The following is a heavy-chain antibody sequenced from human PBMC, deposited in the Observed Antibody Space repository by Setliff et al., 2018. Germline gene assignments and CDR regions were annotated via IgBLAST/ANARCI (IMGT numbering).Heavy chain of an antibody. CDR1: GFTFSGSA. V-gene: IGHV3-33*03. J-gene: IGHJ4*02. CDR2: IWYDGSQK. D-gene: IGHD3-22*01. CDR3: AKDPGDSSGSFEY. Sequence: CAASGFTFSGSAMHWVRQSPGKGLEWVAVIWYDGSQKYHADSVKGRFTVSRDNSKNTLYLQMNSLRAEDTAVYYCAKDPGDSSGSFEYWGQGTPVTVSS.